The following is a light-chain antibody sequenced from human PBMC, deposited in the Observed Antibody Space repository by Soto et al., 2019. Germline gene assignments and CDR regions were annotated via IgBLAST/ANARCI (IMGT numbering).Light chain of an antibody. J-gene: IGLJ1*01. CDR2: EVT. CDR1: SSDVGAYHF. Sequence: QSVLTQPASVSGSPGQSITISCTGSSSDVGAYHFVSWYQHHPGKAPKLILYEVTARPSGVSSRFSGSKSGNTASLTISGLQADDEANYYCSSYTSSNTPYVFGTGTKVTVL. V-gene: IGLV2-14*01. CDR3: SSYTSSNTPYV.